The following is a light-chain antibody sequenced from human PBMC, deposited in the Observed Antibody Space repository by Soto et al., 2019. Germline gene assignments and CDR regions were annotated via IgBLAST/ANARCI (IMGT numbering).Light chain of an antibody. V-gene: IGLV2-23*01. Sequence: QSALTQPASVSGSPGQSITISCTGTSSDVGNNSLVSWYQQHPGKAPKLIIYDGNKRPSGVSNRFSGSKSGNTASLTVSGLQTEDEADYYCCSSAISRTWVFGGGTKLTVL. J-gene: IGLJ3*02. CDR3: CSSAISRTWV. CDR2: DGN. CDR1: SSDVGNNSL.